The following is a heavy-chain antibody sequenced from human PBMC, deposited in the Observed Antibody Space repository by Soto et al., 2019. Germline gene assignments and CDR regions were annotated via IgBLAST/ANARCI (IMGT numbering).Heavy chain of an antibody. Sequence: EVQLVESGGGLVQPGGSLRLSCADFGFTFSNYWMSWVRQAPVKGLEWVGNIKQDGSEKNYVDSVKGRFTISRDNAKNSLYLQMNSLRAEVTAVYYCARIASAGRGWDVWGHGTTVVVSS. CDR2: IKQDGSEK. V-gene: IGHV3-7*01. CDR1: GFTFSNYW. CDR3: ARIASAGRGWDV. J-gene: IGHJ6*02. D-gene: IGHD6-13*01.